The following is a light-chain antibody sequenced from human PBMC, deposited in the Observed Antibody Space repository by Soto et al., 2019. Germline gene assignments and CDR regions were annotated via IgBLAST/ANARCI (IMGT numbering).Light chain of an antibody. V-gene: IGKV3-15*01. CDR2: GAS. Sequence: EIVMTQSPATLSVSPGERATLSFRASQSVSSNLAWYQQKPGQAPRLLIYGASTRATGIPARFSGSGSGTEFTLTISSLQSEDFAVYYCQQHETLITFGQGTRLEIK. CDR1: QSVSSN. CDR3: QQHETLIT. J-gene: IGKJ5*01.